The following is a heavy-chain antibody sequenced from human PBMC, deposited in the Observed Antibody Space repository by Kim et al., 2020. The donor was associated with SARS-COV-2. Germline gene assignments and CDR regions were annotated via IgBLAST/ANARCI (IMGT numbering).Heavy chain of an antibody. J-gene: IGHJ4*02. V-gene: IGHV3-33*05. CDR1: GFTFSSYG. CDR3: ARVGGRYYFDY. Sequence: GGSLRLSCAASGFTFSSYGMHWVRQAPGKGLEWVAVISYDGSNKYYADSVKGRFTISRDNSKNTLYLQMNSLRAEDTAVYYCARVGGRYYFDYLGQGALVTVSS. CDR2: ISYDGSNK.